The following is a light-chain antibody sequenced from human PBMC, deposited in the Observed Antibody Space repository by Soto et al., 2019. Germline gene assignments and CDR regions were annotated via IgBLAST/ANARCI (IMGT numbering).Light chain of an antibody. CDR3: LLFYSGGLVV. CDR2: DTS. J-gene: IGLJ2*01. CDR1: TGTVTSNHW. Sequence: QAVVTQEPSLTVSPGGTVTVTCGSSTGTVTSNHWPYWFQQKPGQAPRILIYDTSNKHSWTPARFSGSLLGGKAALTLSGAQPEDEAEYFFLLFYSGGLVVFGGGTKLTV. V-gene: IGLV7-46*01.